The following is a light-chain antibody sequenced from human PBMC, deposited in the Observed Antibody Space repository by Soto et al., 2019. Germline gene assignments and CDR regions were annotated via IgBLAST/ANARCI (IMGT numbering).Light chain of an antibody. CDR3: MQALQTPPG. CDR2: LGS. CDR1: QSLLHSNGYNY. J-gene: IGKJ1*01. V-gene: IGKV2-28*01. Sequence: DIVMTQSPLSLPVTPGEPASISCRSSQSLLHSNGYNYLDWYLQKPGQSPQLLIYLGSNRSSGVPDMFSGSLSCTDFTLKISRVEAEDVGVYYCMQALQTPPGFGQGTKVEIK.